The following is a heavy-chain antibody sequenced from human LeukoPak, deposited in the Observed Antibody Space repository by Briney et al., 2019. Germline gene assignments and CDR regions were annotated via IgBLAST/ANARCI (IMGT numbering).Heavy chain of an antibody. CDR1: GFTFSSYA. D-gene: IGHD2-15*01. Sequence: PGRSLRLSCAASGFTFSSYAMHWVRQAPGKGLEWVAVISYDGSNKYYAGSVKGRFTISRDNSKNTLYLQMNSLRAEDTAVYYCARAARGYCSGGSCYLDYWGQGTLVTVSS. J-gene: IGHJ4*02. V-gene: IGHV3-30*04. CDR2: ISYDGSNK. CDR3: ARAARGYCSGGSCYLDY.